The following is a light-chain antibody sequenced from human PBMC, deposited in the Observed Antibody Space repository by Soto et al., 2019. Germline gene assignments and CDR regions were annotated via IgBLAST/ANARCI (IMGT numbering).Light chain of an antibody. Sequence: QSVLTQPPSVSGAPGQRVTISCTGSSSNIGAGYDVHWYQQLPGTAPKLLIYGNSNRPSGVPDRFSGPKSGTSASLAITGLQAEDEAEYYCQAYYSSLSGSVFGGGTRVTVL. CDR2: GNS. CDR1: SSNIGAGYD. J-gene: IGLJ2*01. CDR3: QAYYSSLSGSV. V-gene: IGLV1-40*01.